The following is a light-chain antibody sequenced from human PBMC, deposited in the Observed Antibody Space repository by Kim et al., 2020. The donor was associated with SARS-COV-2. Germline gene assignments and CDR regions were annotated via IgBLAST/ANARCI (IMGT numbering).Light chain of an antibody. CDR1: SNVVGGYDY. J-gene: IGLJ3*02. Sequence: GQAVTISCASTSNVVGGYDYCYWYQQQPGKAPQLMIDDGRQRPAGVPDCFSGSKSGNAASITIAGLQAEDDADYYWCSDGGSCTWVFGGGTQLTVL. V-gene: IGLV2-11*01. CDR2: DGR. CDR3: CSDGGSCTWV.